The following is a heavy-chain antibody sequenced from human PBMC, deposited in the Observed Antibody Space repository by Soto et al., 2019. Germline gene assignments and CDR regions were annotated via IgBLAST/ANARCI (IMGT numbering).Heavy chain of an antibody. CDR1: GFTFSSYS. J-gene: IGHJ3*02. Sequence: PGGSLRLSCAASGFTFSSYSMNWVRQAPGKGLEWVSSISSSSSYIYYADSVKGRFTISRDNAKNSLYLQMNSLRAEDTAVYYCARDRVTIFGVVTYDAFGIWGQGTMVTVSS. CDR3: ARDRVTIFGVVTYDAFGI. V-gene: IGHV3-21*01. D-gene: IGHD3-3*01. CDR2: ISSSSSYI.